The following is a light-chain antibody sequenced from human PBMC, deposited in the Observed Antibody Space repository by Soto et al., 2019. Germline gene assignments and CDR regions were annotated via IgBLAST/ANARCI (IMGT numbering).Light chain of an antibody. Sequence: DIQMTQSPSTLSASVGDRVTITCRASQSISTWLAWYQQKPGKAPKFLIQKASTLESGVPSRFSGSGSGTVFNFPNRSLQPEYFATYFCQKYNNFPLTFGGGTKVEIK. V-gene: IGKV1-5*03. CDR1: QSISTW. J-gene: IGKJ4*01. CDR2: KAS. CDR3: QKYNNFPLT.